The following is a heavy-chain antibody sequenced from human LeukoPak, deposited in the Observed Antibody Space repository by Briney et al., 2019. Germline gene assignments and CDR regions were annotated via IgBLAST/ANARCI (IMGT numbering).Heavy chain of an antibody. CDR3: ARDRIYYYDSSGYLDAFDI. D-gene: IGHD3-22*01. Sequence: GGSLRLSCAASGFTFSSYGMSWVRQAPGKGLEWVSGINWNGGSTGYADSVKGRFTISRDNAKNSLYLQMNSLRAEDTALYYCARDRIYYYDSSGYLDAFDIWGQGTMVTVSS. V-gene: IGHV3-20*04. CDR2: INWNGGST. J-gene: IGHJ3*02. CDR1: GFTFSSYG.